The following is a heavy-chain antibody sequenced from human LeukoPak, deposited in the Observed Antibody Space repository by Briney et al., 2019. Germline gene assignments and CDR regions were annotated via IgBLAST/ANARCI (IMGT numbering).Heavy chain of an antibody. J-gene: IGHJ4*02. D-gene: IGHD1-20*01. Sequence: GRSLRLSCAASGFTFSTFTMHWVRQAPGKGLEGVALISSDGSNKYYADSVKGRFTISRDSSKNTLYLQMNSLRAEDTALYYCARDLTGTGDYWGQGTLVTVSS. CDR2: ISSDGSNK. V-gene: IGHV3-30-3*01. CDR1: GFTFSTFT. CDR3: ARDLTGTGDY.